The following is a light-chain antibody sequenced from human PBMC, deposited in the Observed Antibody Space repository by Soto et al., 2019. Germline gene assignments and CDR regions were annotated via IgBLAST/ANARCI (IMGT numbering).Light chain of an antibody. J-gene: IGLJ1*01. Sequence: QSVLTQPASVSGSPGQSITISCTGTTSDVGNYNYVSWYQQHPGKAPKLMIYEVSYRSTGASNRFSGTKSGNTASLTISGLQGEDEADYYGSSYTATNTYVFGTGTKLTVL. V-gene: IGLV2-14*01. CDR1: TSDVGNYNY. CDR3: SSYTATNTYV. CDR2: EVS.